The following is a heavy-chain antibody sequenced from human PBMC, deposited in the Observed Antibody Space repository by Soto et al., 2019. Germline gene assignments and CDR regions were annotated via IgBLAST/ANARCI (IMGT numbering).Heavy chain of an antibody. V-gene: IGHV4-34*01. Sequence: QVQLQQWGAGLLKPSETLSLTCAIYGRSFSGYYWNWIRQPPGKGLEWIGEINHSGSTNYNPSLKSRVTISVDTSKNQFSLKLSSVTAADTVVYYCARGWGRIFDYWGQGTLVTVSS. CDR2: INHSGST. CDR3: ARGWGRIFDY. J-gene: IGHJ4*02. D-gene: IGHD7-27*01. CDR1: GRSFSGYY.